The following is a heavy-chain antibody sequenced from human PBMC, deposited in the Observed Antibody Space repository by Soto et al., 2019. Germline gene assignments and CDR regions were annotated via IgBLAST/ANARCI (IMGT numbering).Heavy chain of an antibody. D-gene: IGHD6-6*01. CDR1: GYTFTSYA. Sequence: ASVKVSCKASGYTFTSYAMHWVRQAPGQRLEWMGWINAGNGNTKYSQKFQGRVTITRDTSASTAYMELSRLRSEDTAVYYCARAGVDSSSRYYFDYWGQGTLVTVSS. J-gene: IGHJ4*02. V-gene: IGHV1-3*01. CDR3: ARAGVDSSSRYYFDY. CDR2: INAGNGNT.